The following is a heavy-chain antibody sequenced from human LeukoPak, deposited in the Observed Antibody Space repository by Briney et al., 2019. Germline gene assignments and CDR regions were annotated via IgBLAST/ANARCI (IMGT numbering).Heavy chain of an antibody. D-gene: IGHD1-26*01. CDR2: IKSKTDGGTT. V-gene: IGHV3-15*01. Sequence: GGSLRLSCAASGFTFSNAWMSWVRQAPGKGLEWVGRIKSKTDGGTTDYAAPVKGRFTISRDDSKNTLYLQMNSLKTEDTAVYYCTTDVGATTNSGWFYYGMDVWGQGTTVTVSS. CDR1: GFTFSNAW. CDR3: TTDVGATTNSGWFYYGMDV. J-gene: IGHJ6*02.